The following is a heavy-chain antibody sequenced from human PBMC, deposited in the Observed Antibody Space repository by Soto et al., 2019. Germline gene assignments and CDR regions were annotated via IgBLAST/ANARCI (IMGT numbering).Heavy chain of an antibody. CDR3: ATFLLQLPHVGWFDP. J-gene: IGHJ5*02. D-gene: IGHD2-2*01. Sequence: GGSLRLSCAASGFTFSSYWMSWVRQAPGKGLEWVANIKQDGSEKYYVDSVKGRFTISRDNAKNSLYLQMNSLRAEDTAVYYCATFLLQLPHVGWFDPWGQGTLVTVSS. V-gene: IGHV3-7*01. CDR2: IKQDGSEK. CDR1: GFTFSSYW.